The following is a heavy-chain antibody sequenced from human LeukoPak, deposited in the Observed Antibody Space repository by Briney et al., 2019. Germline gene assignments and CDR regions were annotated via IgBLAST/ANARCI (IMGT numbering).Heavy chain of an antibody. V-gene: IGHV3-23*01. CDR3: AKDDAYVQYAD. CDR2: VGPSGART. J-gene: IGHJ4*02. D-gene: IGHD1-1*01. Sequence: GGSLRLSRAASGFTFSHYGMNWVRQAPGKGLEWVSGVGPSGARTYYADSVKGRFTVSRDNSKNMVFLQMNRLRAEDTAIYYCAKDDAYVQYADWGQGTVVTVPS. CDR1: GFTFSHYG.